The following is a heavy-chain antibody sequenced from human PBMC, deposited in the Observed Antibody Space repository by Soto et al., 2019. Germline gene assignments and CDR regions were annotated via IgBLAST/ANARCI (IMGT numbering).Heavy chain of an antibody. CDR3: AHRRSPAVHNWSSGYFDF. D-gene: IGHD1-1*01. Sequence: QITLKESGPTLVKPTQTLTLTCTFPGFSLGTSGVGVGWIRQPPGNALEWLAFIYWDDDRRYSPSLRSRLTINKDTSRNQVVLTMTNMDPLHTATYYCAHRRSPAVHNWSSGYFDFWGQGTLVTVSS. CDR2: IYWDDDR. CDR1: GFSLGTSGVG. J-gene: IGHJ4*02. V-gene: IGHV2-5*02.